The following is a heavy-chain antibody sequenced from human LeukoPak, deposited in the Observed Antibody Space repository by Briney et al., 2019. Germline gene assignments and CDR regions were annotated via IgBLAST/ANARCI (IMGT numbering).Heavy chain of an antibody. Sequence: ASVKVSCKVSGYTLTELSMHWVRQAPGKGLEWMGGFDPEDGETIYAQKFQGRVTVTEDTSTDTAYMELSSLRSEDTAVYYCATLGYSGYDSANDAFDIWGQGKMVTVSS. CDR3: ATLGYSGYDSANDAFDI. CDR1: GYTLTELS. D-gene: IGHD5-12*01. CDR2: FDPEDGET. V-gene: IGHV1-24*01. J-gene: IGHJ3*02.